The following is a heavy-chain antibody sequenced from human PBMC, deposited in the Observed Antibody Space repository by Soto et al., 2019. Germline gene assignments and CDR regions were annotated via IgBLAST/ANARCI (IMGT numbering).Heavy chain of an antibody. CDR3: ARGVRGHYGKDV. D-gene: IGHD3-10*01. CDR1: GFTFSDYW. Sequence: EVQLVESGGGLAQPGGSRRLSCAASGFTFSDYWIHWVRQAPGKGLMWVSRINGDGSSTNYADSVKGRFTISRDNANNTLYLQMNSLRAEDTAVYYCARGVRGHYGKDVWGQGTTVTVSS. CDR2: INGDGSST. V-gene: IGHV3-74*01. J-gene: IGHJ6*02.